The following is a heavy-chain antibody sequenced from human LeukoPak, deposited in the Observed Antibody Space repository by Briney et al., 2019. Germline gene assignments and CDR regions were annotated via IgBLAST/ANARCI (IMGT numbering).Heavy chain of an antibody. CDR2: VWYDGSNE. CDR1: GFTFSDYA. V-gene: IGHV3-33*01. CDR3: ARGIRYSYKNGLDV. J-gene: IGHJ3*01. Sequence: PGGSLRLSCAASGFTFSDYAMHWVRQAPGQGLERAAHVWYDGSNEKYADSVKGPFIISRDNSTNALYFQMNSLRAEDTAVYYCARGIRYSYKNGLDVWGEGTMVTVSS. D-gene: IGHD2-15*01.